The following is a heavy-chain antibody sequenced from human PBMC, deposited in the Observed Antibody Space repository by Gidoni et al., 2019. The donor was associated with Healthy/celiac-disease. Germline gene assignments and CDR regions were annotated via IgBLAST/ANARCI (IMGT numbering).Heavy chain of an antibody. Sequence: EVQLVESGGGLVKPGGSLRLSCAASGFTFSNAWMSWVRQAPGKGLEWVGRIKSKTDGGTTDYAAPVKGRFTISRDDSKNTLYLQMNSLKTEDTAVYYCTTGPIFGVVIVDYWGQGTLVTVSS. D-gene: IGHD3-3*01. CDR2: IKSKTDGGTT. CDR3: TTGPIFGVVIVDY. CDR1: GFTFSNAW. V-gene: IGHV3-15*01. J-gene: IGHJ4*02.